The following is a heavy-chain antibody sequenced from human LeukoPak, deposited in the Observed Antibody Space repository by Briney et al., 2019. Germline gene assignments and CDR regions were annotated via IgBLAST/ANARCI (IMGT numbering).Heavy chain of an antibody. V-gene: IGHV4-59*12. CDR3: ARAAARYSSGWYCDY. J-gene: IGHJ4*02. Sequence: PSETLSLTCTVSGGSISSYYWSWIRQPPGKGLEWIGYIYYSGSTNYNPSLKSRVTISVDTSKNQFSLKLSSVTAADTAVYYCARAAARYSSGWYCDYWGQGTLVTVSS. CDR2: IYYSGST. D-gene: IGHD6-19*01. CDR1: GGSISSYY.